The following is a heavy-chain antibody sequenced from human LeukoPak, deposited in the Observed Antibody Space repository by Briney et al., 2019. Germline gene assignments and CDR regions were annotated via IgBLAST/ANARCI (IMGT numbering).Heavy chain of an antibody. J-gene: IGHJ4*02. CDR1: GGSFSGYY. V-gene: IGHV4-34*01. Sequence: SETLSLTCAVYGGSFSGYYWSWIRQPPGKGLEWIGEINHSGSTNYNPSLKSRVTISVDTSKNQFSLKLSSVTAADTAVYYCARGPVGCCSSTSCSPFDYWGQGTLVTVSS. CDR2: INHSGST. D-gene: IGHD2-2*01. CDR3: ARGPVGCCSSTSCSPFDY.